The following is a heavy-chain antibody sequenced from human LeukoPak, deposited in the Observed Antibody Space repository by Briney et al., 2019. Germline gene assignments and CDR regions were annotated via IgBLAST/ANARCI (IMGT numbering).Heavy chain of an antibody. D-gene: IGHD3-3*01. CDR2: IWYDGSNK. Sequence: GRSLRLSCAASGFTFSSYGMHWVRQAPGKGLEWVAVIWYDGSNKYYADSVKGRFTISRDNSKNTLYLQMNSLRAEDTAVYCCAKGGDRITIFGVPSWAAEYYMDVWGKGTTVTVSS. V-gene: IGHV3-33*06. CDR1: GFTFSSYG. CDR3: AKGGDRITIFGVPSWAAEYYMDV. J-gene: IGHJ6*03.